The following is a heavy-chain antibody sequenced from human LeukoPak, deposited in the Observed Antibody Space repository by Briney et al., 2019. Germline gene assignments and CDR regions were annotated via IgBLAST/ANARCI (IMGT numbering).Heavy chain of an antibody. Sequence: SGGSLRLSCAASGFNFSSYAMSWVRQAPGKGLEWVSPISGSAYYADSVKGRFTISRDNSKNTLYLQMNSLRAEDTAVYYCAKGRGYSSSSGIDYWGQGTLVTVSS. CDR3: AKGRGYSSSSGIDY. CDR2: ISGSA. J-gene: IGHJ4*02. D-gene: IGHD6-6*01. V-gene: IGHV3-23*01. CDR1: GFNFSSYA.